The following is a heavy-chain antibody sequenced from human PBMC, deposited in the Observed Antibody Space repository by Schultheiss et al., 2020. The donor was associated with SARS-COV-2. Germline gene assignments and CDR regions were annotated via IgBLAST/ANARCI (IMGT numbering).Heavy chain of an antibody. D-gene: IGHD5-24*01. Sequence: ESLKISCAASGFVFSSYGMHWVRQPPGKGLEWIGEIYHSGSTNYNPSLKSRVTISVDTSKNQFSLKLSSVTAADTAVYYCAKVKTATITGLDYWGQGTLVTVSS. V-gene: IGHV4-34*01. J-gene: IGHJ4*02. CDR1: GFVFSSYG. CDR2: IYHSGST. CDR3: AKVKTATITGLDY.